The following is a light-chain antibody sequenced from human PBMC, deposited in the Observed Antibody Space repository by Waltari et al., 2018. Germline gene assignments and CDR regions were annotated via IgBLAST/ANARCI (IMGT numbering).Light chain of an antibody. CDR2: DTS. Sequence: DTVLTQSPATLSLSPGETATLSCRASRTVTSDLAWYQQKPGQAPRLLIYDTSSRATGIPARFSGSGSGTDFTLTISSLESEDFAVYYCQQRSNWVTFGGGTKVEIK. J-gene: IGKJ4*01. V-gene: IGKV3-11*01. CDR3: QQRSNWVT. CDR1: RTVTSD.